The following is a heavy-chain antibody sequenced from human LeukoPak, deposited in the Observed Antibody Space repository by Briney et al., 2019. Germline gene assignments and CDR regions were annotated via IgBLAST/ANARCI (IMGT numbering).Heavy chain of an antibody. CDR3: AGFGDQEDY. V-gene: IGHV4-30-2*01. J-gene: IGHJ4*02. CDR2: IYHSGST. Sequence: PSETLSLTCTVSGGSISSGGYYWSWIRQPPGKGLEWIGYIYHSGSTYYNPSLKSRVTISVDRSKNQFSLKLSSVTAADTAVYYCAGFGDQEDYWGQGTLVTVSS. D-gene: IGHD3-10*01. CDR1: GGSISSGGYY.